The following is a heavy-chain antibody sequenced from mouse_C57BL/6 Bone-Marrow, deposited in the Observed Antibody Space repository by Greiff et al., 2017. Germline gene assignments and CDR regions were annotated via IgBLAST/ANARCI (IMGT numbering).Heavy chain of an antibody. Sequence: QVQLKQSGAELARPGASVKLSCKASGYTFTSYGISWVKQRTGQGLEWIGEIYPRSGNTYYNEKFKGKATLTADKSSSTAYMELRSLTSEDSAVYFCARPLYVSSQSSYYYAMDYCGQGTSVTVSS. V-gene: IGHV1-81*01. CDR3: ARPLYVSSQSSYYYAMDY. CDR1: GYTFTSYG. D-gene: IGHD1-1*01. J-gene: IGHJ4*01. CDR2: IYPRSGNT.